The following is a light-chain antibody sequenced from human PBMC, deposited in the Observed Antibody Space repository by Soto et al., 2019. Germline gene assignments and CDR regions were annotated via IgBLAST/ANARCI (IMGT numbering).Light chain of an antibody. CDR1: QGISSN. CDR3: QQLNSSPYT. Sequence: DIQLTQSPSFLSASVGDRVTITCRASQGISSNLAWYQQKPGKAPKLLIYVASTLQSGVPSRFSGSGSGTELTLTISSLQPEDFATYYCQQLNSSPYTFGQGTKLEIK. CDR2: VAS. J-gene: IGKJ2*01. V-gene: IGKV1-9*01.